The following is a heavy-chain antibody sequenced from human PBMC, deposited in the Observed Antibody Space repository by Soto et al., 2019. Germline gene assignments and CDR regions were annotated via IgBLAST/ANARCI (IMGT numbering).Heavy chain of an antibody. Sequence: PGGSLRLSCAASGFTFSSYAMHWVRQAPGKGLEWVAVISYDGSNKYYADSVKGRFTISRDNSKNTLYLQMNSLRAEDTAVYYCARELYIRSSSVGYWGQGTLVTVSS. CDR2: ISYDGSNK. J-gene: IGHJ4*02. D-gene: IGHD6-6*01. CDR3: ARELYIRSSSVGY. V-gene: IGHV3-30-3*01. CDR1: GFTFSSYA.